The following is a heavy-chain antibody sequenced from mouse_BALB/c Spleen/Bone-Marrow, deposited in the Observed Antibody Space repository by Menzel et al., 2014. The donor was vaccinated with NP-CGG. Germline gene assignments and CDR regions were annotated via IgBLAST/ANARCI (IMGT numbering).Heavy chain of an antibody. CDR1: GFNIKDTY. Sequence: EVQLQQSGAELVKPGASVKLSCTASGFNIKDTYMHWVKQGPEQGLEWIGRIDPANGNTKYDPKFQGKATITTDTSSNTAYLQVSSLTSEDTAVYYCASATTATYYAMDYWGQGTSVTVSS. CDR2: IDPANGNT. D-gene: IGHD1-2*01. J-gene: IGHJ4*01. V-gene: IGHV14-3*02. CDR3: ASATTATYYAMDY.